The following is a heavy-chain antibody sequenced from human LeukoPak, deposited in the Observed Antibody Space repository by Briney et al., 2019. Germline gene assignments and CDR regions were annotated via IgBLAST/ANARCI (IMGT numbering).Heavy chain of an antibody. CDR2: INPNSGGT. CDR1: GYTFTGYY. CDR3: ARDSRGPLRDPAFDP. V-gene: IGHV1-2*02. J-gene: IGHJ5*02. D-gene: IGHD2-21*02. Sequence: ASVKVSCKASGYTFTGYYMHWVRQAPGQGLEWMGWINPNSGGTNYAQKFQGRVTMTRDTSISTAYMELSRLRSDDTAVYYCARDSRGPLRDPAFDPWGQGTLVTVSS.